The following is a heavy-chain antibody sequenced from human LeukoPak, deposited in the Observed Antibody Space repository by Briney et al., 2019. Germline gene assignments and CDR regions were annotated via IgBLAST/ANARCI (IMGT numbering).Heavy chain of an antibody. Sequence: GGSLRLSCAASGFTFRSYAMHWVRQAPGKGLEWVAVISYDGSNKYYADSVKGRFTISRDNSKNTLYLEMNSLRGEDTALYYCARAAAETGAFRDNWFDPWGQGTLVTVSS. CDR3: ARAAAETGAFRDNWFDP. J-gene: IGHJ5*02. CDR2: ISYDGSNK. D-gene: IGHD6-19*01. V-gene: IGHV3-30*04. CDR1: GFTFRSYA.